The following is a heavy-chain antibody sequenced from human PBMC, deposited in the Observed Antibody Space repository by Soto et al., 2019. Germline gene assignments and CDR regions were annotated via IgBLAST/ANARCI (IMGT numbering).Heavy chain of an antibody. J-gene: IGHJ4*02. CDR1: GFTFSSYS. D-gene: IGHD2-21*01. V-gene: IGHV3-21*01. Sequence: EVQLVASGGGLVKPGGSLRLSCAASGFTFSSYSMNWVRQAPGKGLEWVSSISSSSSYIYYADSVKGRFTISRDNAKNSLYLQMNSLRAEDTAVYYCARVERAYCGGDCYDYWGQGTLVTVSS. CDR2: ISSSSSYI. CDR3: ARVERAYCGGDCYDY.